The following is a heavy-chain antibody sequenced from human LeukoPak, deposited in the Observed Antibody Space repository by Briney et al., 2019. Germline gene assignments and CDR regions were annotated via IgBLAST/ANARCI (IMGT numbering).Heavy chain of an antibody. CDR3: TTKVIRGNSGDDYDD. D-gene: IGHD5-12*01. CDR2: ISSDGIDK. J-gene: IGHJ4*02. V-gene: IGHV3-30*03. CDR1: GVTFSSYG. Sequence: PGGSLGLPCAASGVTFSSYGMHWVRQAPGKGLEWVALISSDGIDKLYEGSVKGRFTSSRDDSKSTVDLQMNSLRAEDTAVYYCTTKVIRGNSGDDYDDWGQGTLVTVSS.